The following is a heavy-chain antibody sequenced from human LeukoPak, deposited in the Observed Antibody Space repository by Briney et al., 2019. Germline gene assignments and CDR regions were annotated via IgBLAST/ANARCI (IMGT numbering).Heavy chain of an antibody. CDR1: GGSISRYY. D-gene: IGHD3-16*02. Sequence: SETLSLTCTVSGGSISRYYWSWIRQPPGKGLEWIGYISYTGSTTYNSSLKSRVTISLHTSQNQFSLKLSSVTAADTAVYYCARGDYVWGSYRYNWFDPWGQGTLVTVSS. CDR2: ISYTGST. J-gene: IGHJ5*02. V-gene: IGHV4-59*08. CDR3: ARGDYVWGSYRYNWFDP.